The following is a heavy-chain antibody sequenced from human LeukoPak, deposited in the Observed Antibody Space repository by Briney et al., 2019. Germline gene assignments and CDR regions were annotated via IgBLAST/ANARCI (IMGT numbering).Heavy chain of an antibody. V-gene: IGHV3-23*01. CDR2: ISGSGDST. J-gene: IGHJ4*02. CDR1: GFTFSFYA. Sequence: PGGSLRLSCAASGFTFSFYAMSWVRQAPGRGLEWVSGISGSGDSTYYADSVKSRFTISRDDAKSTLYLHVNSLRAEDTAVYYCAKAPGGPDYQLLWARFFDYWGQGTLVTVSS. CDR3: AKAPGGPDYQLLWARFFDY. D-gene: IGHD2-2*01.